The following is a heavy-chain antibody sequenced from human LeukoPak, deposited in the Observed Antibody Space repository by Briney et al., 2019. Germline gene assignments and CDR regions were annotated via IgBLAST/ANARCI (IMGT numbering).Heavy chain of an antibody. V-gene: IGHV1-18*01. CDR2: ISAYNGNT. D-gene: IGHD3-9*01. CDR1: GYTFTSYG. CDR3: ARDRLRYFDWLLSSDY. Sequence: GASVKVSCKASGYTFTSYGISWVRQAPGQGLEWMGWISAYNGNTNYAQKLQGRVTMTTDTSTSTAYMELRSLRSDDSAVYYCARDRLRYFDWLLSSDYWGQGTLVTVSS. J-gene: IGHJ4*02.